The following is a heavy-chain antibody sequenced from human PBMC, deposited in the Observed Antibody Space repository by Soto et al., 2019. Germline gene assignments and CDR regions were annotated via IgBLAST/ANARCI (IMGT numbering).Heavy chain of an antibody. CDR2: IIPIFGTA. J-gene: IGHJ6*02. V-gene: IGHV1-69*06. D-gene: IGHD6-13*01. Sequence: SVKVSCEASAGTFSSYAISWVRQAPGQGLEWMGGIIPIFGTANYAQKFQGRVTITADKSTSTAYMELSSLRSEDTAVYYCARSVPIAAAHYYYYGMDVWGQGTTVTASS. CDR1: AGTFSSYA. CDR3: ARSVPIAAAHYYYYGMDV.